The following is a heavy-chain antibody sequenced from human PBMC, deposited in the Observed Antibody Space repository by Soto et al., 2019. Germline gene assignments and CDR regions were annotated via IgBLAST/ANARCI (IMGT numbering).Heavy chain of an antibody. CDR1: GDTFTSYY. V-gene: IGHV1-46*01. J-gene: IGHJ5*02. CDR2: INPDGGST. CDR3: ARSSGGNYGIIIEGSNGFDP. D-gene: IGHD3-16*01. Sequence: QVQLVQSGAEVKQPGSSAKVSCKAPGDTFTSYYFPWVRKAPGQGLEGMGVINPDGGSTAYAQGFLVRVTMTRYTRTSTVYVQLTSLRSEDTAMYYCARSSGGNYGIIIEGSNGFDPWGQCTLVTVSS.